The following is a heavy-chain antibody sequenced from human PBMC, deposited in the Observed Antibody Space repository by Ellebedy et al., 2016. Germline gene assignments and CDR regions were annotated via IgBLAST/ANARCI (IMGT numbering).Heavy chain of an antibody. V-gene: IGHV4-61*01. CDR2: IYYSGST. Sequence: SETLSLTXTVSGGSVSSGSYYWSWIRQPPGKGLEWIGYIYYSGSTNYNPSLKSRVTISVDTSKNQFSLKLSSVTAADTAVYYCARDRGLGGYDSGHWGQGTLVTVSS. D-gene: IGHD5-12*01. CDR1: GGSVSSGSYY. J-gene: IGHJ1*01. CDR3: ARDRGLGGYDSGH.